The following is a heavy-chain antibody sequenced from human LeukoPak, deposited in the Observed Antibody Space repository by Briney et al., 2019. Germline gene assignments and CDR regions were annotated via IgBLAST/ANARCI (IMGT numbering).Heavy chain of an antibody. CDR2: ISPNSDDT. Sequence: GASVKVSCKASGYTFTGNYLHWVRQAPGQGLEWMGWISPNSDDTNYAQKFRGRVNMTRDTSISTAYMELSRLRSDDSAIYYCARGGFDYWGQGTLVTVSS. V-gene: IGHV1-2*02. J-gene: IGHJ4*02. CDR3: ARGGFDY. CDR1: GYTFTGNY.